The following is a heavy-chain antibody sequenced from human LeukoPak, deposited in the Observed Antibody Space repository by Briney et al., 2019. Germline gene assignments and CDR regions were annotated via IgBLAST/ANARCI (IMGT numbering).Heavy chain of an antibody. V-gene: IGHV4-34*01. J-gene: IGHJ4*02. CDR1: GVSFSGYY. Sequence: KASETLSLTCAVYGVSFSGYYWSWIRQPPGKGLEWIGEINHSGSTNYNPSLKSRVTISVDTSKNQFSLKLSSVTAADTAVYYCASRKLGNDYWGQGTLVTVSS. CDR3: ASRKLGNDY. CDR2: INHSGST. D-gene: IGHD7-27*01.